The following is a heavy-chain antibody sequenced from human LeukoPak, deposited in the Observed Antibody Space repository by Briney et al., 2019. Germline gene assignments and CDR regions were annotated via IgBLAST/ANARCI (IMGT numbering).Heavy chain of an antibody. Sequence: GGSLRLSCAASGFTFSDYYMSWIRQAPGKGLEWVSAISGSGGSTYYADSVKGRFTISRDNSKNTLYLQMNSLRAEDTAVYYCAKDSGGDFRFFDYWGQGTLVTVSS. CDR2: ISGSGGST. V-gene: IGHV3-23*01. J-gene: IGHJ4*02. CDR3: AKDSGGDFRFFDY. D-gene: IGHD2-21*02. CDR1: GFTFSDYY.